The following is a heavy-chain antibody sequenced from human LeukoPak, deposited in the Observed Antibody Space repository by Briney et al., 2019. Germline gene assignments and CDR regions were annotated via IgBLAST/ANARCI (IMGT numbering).Heavy chain of an antibody. Sequence: GGSLRLSCAASGFTFSSYAVSWVRQAPGKGLEWVSGISGSGDNTYYADSVKGRFTISRDNSKNTLYVQVNSLGTEDTAAYYCAKGSYYDSSGSFYFDYWGQGTLVTVSS. V-gene: IGHV3-23*01. D-gene: IGHD3-22*01. CDR1: GFTFSSYA. CDR2: ISGSGDNT. J-gene: IGHJ4*02. CDR3: AKGSYYDSSGSFYFDY.